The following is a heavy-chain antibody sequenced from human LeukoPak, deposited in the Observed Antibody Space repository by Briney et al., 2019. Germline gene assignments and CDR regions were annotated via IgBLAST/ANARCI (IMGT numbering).Heavy chain of an antibody. J-gene: IGHJ4*02. CDR3: AKAGDLDY. Sequence: GGSLRLSCAASGITFSSYGMHWVRQAPGKGLEWVAVISYDGSNKYYADSVKGRFTISRDNSKNTLYLQMNSLRAEDTAVYYCAKAGDLDYWGQGTLVTVSS. CDR2: ISYDGSNK. V-gene: IGHV3-30*18. D-gene: IGHD3-10*01. CDR1: GITFSSYG.